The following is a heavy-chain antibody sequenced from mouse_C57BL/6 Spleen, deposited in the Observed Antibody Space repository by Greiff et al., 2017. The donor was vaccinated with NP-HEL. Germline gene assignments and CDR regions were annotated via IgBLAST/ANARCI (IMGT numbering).Heavy chain of an antibody. CDR3: AREGRPYARDY. CDR2: IYPRSGNT. J-gene: IGHJ4*01. V-gene: IGHV1-81*01. CDR1: GYTFTSYG. Sequence: QVQLQQSGAELARPGASVKPSCKASGYTFTSYGISWVKQRTGQGLEWIGEIYPRSGNTYYNEKFKGKATLTADKSSSTAYMELRSLTSEDSAVYFCAREGRPYARDYWGQGTSVTVSS.